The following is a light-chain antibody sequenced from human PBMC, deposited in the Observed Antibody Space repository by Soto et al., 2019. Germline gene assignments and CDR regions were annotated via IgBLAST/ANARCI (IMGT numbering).Light chain of an antibody. CDR2: RDS. CDR3: QVWDDSTVV. J-gene: IGLJ2*01. CDR1: NIESKN. Sequence: SYELTQPLSVSVALGQTARITCGGNNIESKNVHWYQQKPGQAPVLVIYRDSNRPSGIPERFSGSNSGNTATLTISRAQAGDEADYYCQVWDDSTVVFGGGTKLTVL. V-gene: IGLV3-9*01.